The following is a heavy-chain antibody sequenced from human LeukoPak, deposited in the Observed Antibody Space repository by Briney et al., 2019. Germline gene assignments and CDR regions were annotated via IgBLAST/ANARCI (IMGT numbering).Heavy chain of an antibody. V-gene: IGHV3-30*02. Sequence: GGSLRLSCAASGFTFSSYGMHWVRQAPGKGLECVAFIRYDGSNKYYADSVKGRFTISRDNSKNTLYLQMNSLRAEDTAVYYCAKAQTADDIVVVPAARYYYYYYMDVWGKGTTVTISS. CDR3: AKAQTADDIVVVPAARYYYYYYMDV. J-gene: IGHJ6*03. CDR1: GFTFSSYG. D-gene: IGHD2-2*01. CDR2: IRYDGSNK.